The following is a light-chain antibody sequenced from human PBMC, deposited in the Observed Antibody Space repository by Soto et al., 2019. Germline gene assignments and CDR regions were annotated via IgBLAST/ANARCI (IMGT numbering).Light chain of an antibody. CDR2: GAS. CDR3: QQYNNWPRT. J-gene: IGKJ1*01. Sequence: EIVMTQSPATLPLSPGERATLSCMASQSVSSNLAWYQQKPGQAPRLLIYGASTRATGIPARFSGSGSGTEFTLTISSLQSEDFAVYYCQQYNNWPRTFGQGTKVDIK. V-gene: IGKV3-15*01. CDR1: QSVSSN.